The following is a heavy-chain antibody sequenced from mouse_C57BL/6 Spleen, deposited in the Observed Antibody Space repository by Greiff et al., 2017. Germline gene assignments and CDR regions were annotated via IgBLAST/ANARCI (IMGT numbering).Heavy chain of an antibody. CDR1: GFTFSDYG. J-gene: IGHJ2*01. Sequence: VQLKESGGGLVKPGGSLKLSCAASGFTFSDYGMHWVRQAPEQGLEWVAYISSGSSTIYYADTVKGRFTISRDNAKNTLFLQMTRLRSEDTAMYYCARGDYDYVPYFDYWGQGTTLTVSS. V-gene: IGHV5-17*01. D-gene: IGHD2-4*01. CDR3: ARGDYDYVPYFDY. CDR2: ISSGSSTI.